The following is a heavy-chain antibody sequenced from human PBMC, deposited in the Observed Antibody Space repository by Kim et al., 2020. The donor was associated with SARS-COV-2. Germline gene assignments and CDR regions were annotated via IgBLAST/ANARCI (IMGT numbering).Heavy chain of an antibody. J-gene: IGHJ5*02. CDR2: IYWNDDK. V-gene: IGHV2-5*01. CDR1: GFSLSTSGVG. D-gene: IGHD7-27*01. CDR3: AHSRRKHRNWGGPLIGPLPVYNWFDP. Sequence: SGPTLVNPTQTLTLTCTFSGFSLSTSGVGVGWIRQPPGKALEWLALIYWNDDKRYSPSLKSRLTITKDTSKNQVVLTMTNMDPVDTATYYCAHSRRKHRNWGGPLIGPLPVYNWFDPWAREPWSPSPQ.